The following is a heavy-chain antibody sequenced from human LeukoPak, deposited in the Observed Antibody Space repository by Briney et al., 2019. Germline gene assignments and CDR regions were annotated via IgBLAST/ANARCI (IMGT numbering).Heavy chain of an antibody. CDR2: INWNGGST. CDR3: ARGDCSSTSCFTPFSH. J-gene: IGHJ4*02. CDR1: GFTFDDYG. V-gene: IGHV3-20*01. D-gene: IGHD2-2*01. Sequence: GGPLRLSCAASGFTFDDYGMSWVRQAPGKGLEWVSGINWNGGSTSYADSVKGRFTISRDNAKNSLYLQMNSLRAEDTALYHCARGDCSSTSCFTPFSHWGQGTLVTVSS.